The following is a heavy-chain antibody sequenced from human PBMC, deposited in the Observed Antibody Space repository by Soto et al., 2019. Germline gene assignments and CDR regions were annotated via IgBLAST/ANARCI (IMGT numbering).Heavy chain of an antibody. CDR3: AMSRNPPNRAFDI. CDR1: GGSISSGGYY. J-gene: IGHJ3*02. D-gene: IGHD2-2*01. Sequence: ASETLSLTCTVSGGSISSGGYYWSWIRQHPGKGLEWIGYIYYSGSTYYNPSLKSRVTISVDTSKNQFSLKLSSVTAADTAVYYCAMSRNPPNRAFDIWGQGTMVTVSS. V-gene: IGHV4-31*03. CDR2: IYYSGST.